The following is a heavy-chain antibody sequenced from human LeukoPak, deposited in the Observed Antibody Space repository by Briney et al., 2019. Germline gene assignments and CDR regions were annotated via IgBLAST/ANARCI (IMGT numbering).Heavy chain of an antibody. CDR2: IYYSGST. Sequence: SETLSLTCTVSGGSISSSSYYWGWIRQPPGKGLEWIGSIYYSGSTYYNPSLKSRVTMSADTSKNQFSLKLSSVTAADTAVYYCARGEMVVTAIGWFDPWGQGTLVTVSS. CDR3: ARGEMVVTAIGWFDP. D-gene: IGHD2-21*02. CDR1: GGSISSSSYY. J-gene: IGHJ5*02. V-gene: IGHV4-39*01.